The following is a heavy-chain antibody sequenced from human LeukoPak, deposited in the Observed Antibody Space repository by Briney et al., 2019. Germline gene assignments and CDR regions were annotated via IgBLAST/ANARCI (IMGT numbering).Heavy chain of an antibody. V-gene: IGHV4-38-2*01. CDR2: IYHSGST. CDR1: GYSISSGYY. CDR3: ARRQARDFWSGYPDSYWFDP. J-gene: IGHJ5*02. Sequence: PSETLSLTCAVSGYSISSGYYWGWVRQPPGKGLEWIGSIYHSGSTYYNPSLKSRVTISVDTSKNQFSLKLSSVTAADTAVYYCARRQARDFWSGYPDSYWFDPWGQGTLVTVSS. D-gene: IGHD3-3*01.